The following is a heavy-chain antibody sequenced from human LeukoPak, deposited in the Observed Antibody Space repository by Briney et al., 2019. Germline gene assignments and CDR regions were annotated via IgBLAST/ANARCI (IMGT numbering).Heavy chain of an antibody. Sequence: GSLQLSCGASGFTFNNYVMHWVRQGPGKGLEWVSLISGDGGRKYYAASMKGRFTISRDNTKNSLYLQMNSLRTEDTALYYCAKGAGYNNGDASDIWGLGTMVSVSS. CDR3: AKGAGYNNGDASDI. D-gene: IGHD5-24*01. J-gene: IGHJ3*02. CDR1: GFTFNNYV. V-gene: IGHV3-43*02. CDR2: ISGDGGRK.